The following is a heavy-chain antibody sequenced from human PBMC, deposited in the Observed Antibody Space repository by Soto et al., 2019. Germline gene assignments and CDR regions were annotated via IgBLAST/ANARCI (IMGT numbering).Heavy chain of an antibody. CDR2: VYYSGRI. CDR1: GGSLTRYY. V-gene: IGHV4-59*08. J-gene: IGHJ4*02. Sequence: QVQLQESGPGLVRPSETLALICSVSGGSLTRYYWNWIRQPPGKGLASIGYVYYSGRINYNPSLKSRVTISLDTSNNQFSLKLISVTAADTAIYYCASHFSQSMGVDSRGQGTLVTVSS. D-gene: IGHD6-6*01. CDR3: ASHFSQSMGVDS.